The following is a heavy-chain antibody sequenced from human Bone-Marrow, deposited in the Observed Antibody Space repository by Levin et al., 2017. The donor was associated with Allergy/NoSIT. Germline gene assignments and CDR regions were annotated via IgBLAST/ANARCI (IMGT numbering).Heavy chain of an antibody. CDR2: IYLDDSDT. V-gene: IGHV5-51*01. D-gene: IGHD4-11*01. CDR3: ARYSPAYIFFDN. CDR1: GTTMTNYW. Sequence: KTGESLKISCKISGTTMTNYWIAWVRQMPGKGLEWMGNIYLDDSDTKYNPSFEGQVTISADRSTSTAYLQWSSLKASDAAVFYCARYSPAYIFFDNWGQGTLVTVSS. J-gene: IGHJ4*02.